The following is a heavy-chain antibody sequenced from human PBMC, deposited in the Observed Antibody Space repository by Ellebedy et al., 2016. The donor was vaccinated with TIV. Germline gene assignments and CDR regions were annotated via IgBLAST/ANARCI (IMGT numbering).Heavy chain of an antibody. CDR1: GFTFIRYW. V-gene: IGHV3-7*01. J-gene: IGHJ4*02. D-gene: IGHD3-16*01. Sequence: GESLKISCAASGFTFIRYWMTWVRQAPGKGLEWVANIKKDGSEKYYVDSVKGRFTISRDNAKNSLYLQINSLRAEDTAVYYCARVISLRYFDSWGQGTLVIVSS. CDR3: ARVISLRYFDS. CDR2: IKKDGSEK.